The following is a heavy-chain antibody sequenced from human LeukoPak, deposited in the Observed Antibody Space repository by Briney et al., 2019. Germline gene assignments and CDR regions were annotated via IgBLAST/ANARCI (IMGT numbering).Heavy chain of an antibody. D-gene: IGHD1-26*01. CDR3: ARSLVVGATYPYH. V-gene: IGHV3-48*03. Sequence: GGSLRLSCAASGFTFSSYEMNWVRQAPGKGLEWVSYISSSGSTIYYADSVKGRFTISRDNAKNSLYLQMNSLRAEDTALYYCARSLVVGATYPYHWGQGTLVTVSS. CDR2: ISSSGSTI. J-gene: IGHJ5*02. CDR1: GFTFSSYE.